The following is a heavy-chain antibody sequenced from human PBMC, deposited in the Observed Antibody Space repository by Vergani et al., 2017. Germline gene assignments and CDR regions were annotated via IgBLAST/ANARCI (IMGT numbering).Heavy chain of an antibody. D-gene: IGHD6-6*01. Sequence: QVQLQESGPGLVKPSETLSLTCDVSGYSISSGYYWGWIRQPPGKGLEWIGEINHSGSINYNPSLKSRVTISVDTSKNQVSLKLSSVTAADTAVYYCAREGLEYSSSFDYWNQGTLVTVSS. V-gene: IGHV4-38-2*02. J-gene: IGHJ4*02. CDR3: AREGLEYSSSFDY. CDR2: INHSGSI. CDR1: GYSISSGYY.